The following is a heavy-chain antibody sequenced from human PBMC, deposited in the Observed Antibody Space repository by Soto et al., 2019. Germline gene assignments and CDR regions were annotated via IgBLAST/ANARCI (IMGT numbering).Heavy chain of an antibody. CDR3: ARHDFGDSDY. V-gene: IGHV4-59*08. D-gene: IGHD4-17*01. CDR2: IYYSGST. J-gene: IGHJ4*02. CDR1: GGSISNYY. Sequence: KPSETLSLTCTVSGGSISNYYWSWIRQPPGKGLEWIGYIYYSGSTNYDPSLKSRVTISVDTSKNQFSLKLSSVTAADTAGYYCARHDFGDSDYRAQRTLVTFSS.